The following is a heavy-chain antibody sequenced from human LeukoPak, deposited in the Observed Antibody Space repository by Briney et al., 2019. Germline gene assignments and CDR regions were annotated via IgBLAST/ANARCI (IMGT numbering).Heavy chain of an antibody. D-gene: IGHD6-6*01. CDR2: INHSGST. V-gene: IGHV4-34*01. CDR1: GGSFSGYY. CDR3: ARGRPAPGIHYYYYGMDV. Sequence: SETLSLTCAAYGGSFSGYYWSWIRQPPGKGLEWIGEINHSGSTNYNPSLKSRVTISVDTSKNQFSLKLSSVTAADTAVYYCARGRPAPGIHYYYYGMDVWGKGTTVTVSS. J-gene: IGHJ6*04.